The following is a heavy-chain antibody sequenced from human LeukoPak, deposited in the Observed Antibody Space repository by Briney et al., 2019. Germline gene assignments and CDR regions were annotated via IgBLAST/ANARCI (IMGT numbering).Heavy chain of an antibody. D-gene: IGHD3-16*01. CDR2: IYYSGST. CDR3: AGQYYDYVWGSFYKQFDP. J-gene: IGHJ5*02. Sequence: KSSETLSLTCTVSGGSISSGGYYWSWIRQHPGKGLEWIGYIYYSGSTYYNPSLKSRVTISVDTSKNQFSLKLSSVTAADTAVYYCAGQYYDYVWGSFYKQFDPWGQGTLVTVSS. CDR1: GGSISSGGYY. V-gene: IGHV4-31*03.